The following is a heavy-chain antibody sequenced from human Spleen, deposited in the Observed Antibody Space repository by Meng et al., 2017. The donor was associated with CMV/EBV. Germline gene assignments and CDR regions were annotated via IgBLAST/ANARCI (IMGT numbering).Heavy chain of an antibody. CDR2: ISSSGSTI. CDR1: GFTFSDYY. V-gene: IGHV3-11*01. J-gene: IGHJ4*02. Sequence: GGSLRLSCAASGFTFSDYYMSWIRQAPGKGLEWVSYISSSGSTIYYADSVKGRFTISRDNAKNSLYLQMNSLRAEDTAAYYCALDSSYYDSSRPRFDHWGQGTLVTVSS. CDR3: ALDSSYYDSSRPRFDH. D-gene: IGHD3-22*01.